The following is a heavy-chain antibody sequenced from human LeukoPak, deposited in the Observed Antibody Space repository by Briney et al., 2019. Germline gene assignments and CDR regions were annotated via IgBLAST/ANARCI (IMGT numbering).Heavy chain of an antibody. V-gene: IGHV3-23*01. J-gene: IGHJ4*02. CDR2: ISGSGGST. CDR3: AQVRTGYYYFNLDY. CDR1: GLTFSSNA. Sequence: HPGGSLRLSCAASGLTFSSNAMSWVRQAPGKGLEWVSSISGSGGSTYYADSVKGRFTISRDNSKNTVYLQMNSLRAEDTAAYYCAQVRTGYYYFNLDYWGQGTLVTVSS. D-gene: IGHD3-22*01.